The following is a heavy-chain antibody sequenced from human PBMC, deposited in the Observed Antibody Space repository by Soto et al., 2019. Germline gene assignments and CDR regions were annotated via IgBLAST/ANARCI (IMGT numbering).Heavy chain of an antibody. V-gene: IGHV1-3*04. CDR3: AREPHYYDFWRDPFDI. CDR1: GYTFNSYA. Sequence: QVQLVQSGAEVKKPGASVKVSCKASGYTFNSYAIHWVRQAPGQRLEWMGWINTGSGSTEYSQKFQARVTITRDTSATTAYMELSSLTSEDTAVYYCAREPHYYDFWRDPFDIWGQGTVVTVSS. CDR2: INTGSGST. D-gene: IGHD3-3*01. J-gene: IGHJ3*02.